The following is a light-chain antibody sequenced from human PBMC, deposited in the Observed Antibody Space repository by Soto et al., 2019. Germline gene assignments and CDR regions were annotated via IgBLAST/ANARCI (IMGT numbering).Light chain of an antibody. Sequence: QSALTQPRSVSGSPGQSVTISCTGTSSDIGEYDYVSWYQQLPGKAPKIIIYDVTERPSGVPDRFSGSKSGNTASLTISGLQAEDVADYYCCSYAGRYIWIFGGGTKLTVL. CDR3: CSYAGRYIWI. V-gene: IGLV2-11*02. CDR2: DVT. CDR1: SSDIGEYDY. J-gene: IGLJ2*01.